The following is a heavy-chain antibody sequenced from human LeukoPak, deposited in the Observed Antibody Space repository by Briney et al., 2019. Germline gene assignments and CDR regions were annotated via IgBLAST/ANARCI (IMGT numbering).Heavy chain of an antibody. CDR3: ARTLPYYDFWSGYYNGWFDP. CDR1: GFSLSTSGVG. CDR2: IYWNDDK. D-gene: IGHD3-3*01. J-gene: IGHJ5*02. V-gene: IGHV2-5*01. Sequence: SGPTLVKPTQTLTLTCTFSGFSLSTSGVGVGWIRQPPGKALEWLALIYWNDDKRYSPSLKSRLTITKDTSKNQVVLTMTNMDPVDTATYYCARTLPYYDFWSGYYNGWFDPWGQGTLVTVSS.